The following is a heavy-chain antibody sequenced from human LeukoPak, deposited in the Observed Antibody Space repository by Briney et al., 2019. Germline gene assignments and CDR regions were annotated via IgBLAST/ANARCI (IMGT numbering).Heavy chain of an antibody. CDR1: GFTFSSYG. D-gene: IGHD2-2*01. CDR2: IRYDGSNK. J-gene: IGHJ4*02. Sequence: GGSLRLSCAASGFTFSSYGMHWVRQAPGKGLEWVAFIRYDGSNKYYADSVKGRFTISRDNAKNTLYLQMNSLRAEDTAVYYCAHGSMYQLDYWGQGTLVTVSS. V-gene: IGHV3-30*02. CDR3: AHGSMYQLDY.